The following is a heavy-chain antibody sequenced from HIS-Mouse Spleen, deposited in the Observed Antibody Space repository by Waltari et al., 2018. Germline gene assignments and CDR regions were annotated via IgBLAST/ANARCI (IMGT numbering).Heavy chain of an antibody. CDR3: ARGEGYSSSWYYFDY. Sequence: QVQLVESGGGVVQPGRSLRLSCAASGFTFRRYAMHWVCRAPGKGLAWVAVISYDGSNKYYADSVKGRFTISRDNSKNTLYLQMNSLRAEDTAVYYCARGEGYSSSWYYFDYWGQGTLVTVSS. CDR1: GFTFRRYA. CDR2: ISYDGSNK. J-gene: IGHJ4*02. D-gene: IGHD6-13*01. V-gene: IGHV3-30*04.